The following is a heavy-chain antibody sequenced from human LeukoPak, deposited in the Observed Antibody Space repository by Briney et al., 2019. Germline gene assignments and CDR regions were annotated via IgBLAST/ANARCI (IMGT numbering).Heavy chain of an antibody. Sequence: ASVKVSCKPPGYTLTGYDMHWVRQAPGQGNEWMGWINPNSGGTNYAQKFQGRVTMTRDTSISTAYMELSRLRSDDTAVYYCARAPHDYVWGSYPSYWGQGTLVTVSS. J-gene: IGHJ4*02. CDR3: ARAPHDYVWGSYPSY. CDR1: GYTLTGYD. CDR2: INPNSGGT. D-gene: IGHD3-16*02. V-gene: IGHV1-2*02.